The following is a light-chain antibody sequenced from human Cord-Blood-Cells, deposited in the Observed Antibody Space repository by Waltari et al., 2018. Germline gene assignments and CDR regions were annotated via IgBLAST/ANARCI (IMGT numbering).Light chain of an antibody. CDR1: QSISSW. CDR2: DAS. CDR3: QQDKSYPIS. Sequence: DIQMTQSPSTLSASVGDRVTITCRASQSISSWLAWYQQKPGKAPKLLIYDASSLESGVPSRFSGSGSGTEFTLTISSLQPDDFATYYCQQDKSYPISFGQGTRLEIK. J-gene: IGKJ5*01. V-gene: IGKV1-5*01.